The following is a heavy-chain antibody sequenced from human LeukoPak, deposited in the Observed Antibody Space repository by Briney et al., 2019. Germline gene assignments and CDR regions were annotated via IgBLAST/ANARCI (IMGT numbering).Heavy chain of an antibody. CDR1: GLNFCSSW. CDR3: APHTHSGY. V-gene: IGHV3-7*05. D-gene: IGHD6-19*01. J-gene: IGHJ4*02. CDR2: IKADGSEK. Sequence: GGSLTLSCAASGLNFCSSWMRWGRQAPGKGLESVAVIKADGSEKLYVDSVKGRFAISRGHAKKSLLLQMDNVKAEDPAVFFFAPHTHSGYWGQGALVTVSA.